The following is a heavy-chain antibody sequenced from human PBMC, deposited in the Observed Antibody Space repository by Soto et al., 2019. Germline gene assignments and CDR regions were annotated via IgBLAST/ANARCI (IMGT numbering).Heavy chain of an antibody. CDR2: IYYSGST. D-gene: IGHD2-2*01. Sequence: SETLSLTCTVSGGSISSSSYYWGWIRQPPGKGLEWIGSIYYSGSTYYNPSLKSRVTISVDTSKNQFSLKLSSVTAADTAVYYCARFFDVPNWFDPWGQGTLVTVSS. V-gene: IGHV4-39*01. J-gene: IGHJ5*02. CDR1: GGSISSSSYY. CDR3: ARFFDVPNWFDP.